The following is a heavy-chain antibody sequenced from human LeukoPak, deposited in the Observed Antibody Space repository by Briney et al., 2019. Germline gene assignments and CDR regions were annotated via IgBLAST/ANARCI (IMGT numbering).Heavy chain of an antibody. CDR3: ARRTGIAAAGTSRFDY. Sequence: PSETLSLTCAVYGGSFSGYYWSWIRQPPGKGLEWIGEINHSGSTNYNPSLKSRVTISVDTSKNQSSLKLSSVTAADTAVYYCARRTGIAAAGTSRFDYWGQGTLVTVSS. V-gene: IGHV4-34*01. CDR1: GGSFSGYY. D-gene: IGHD6-13*01. CDR2: INHSGST. J-gene: IGHJ4*02.